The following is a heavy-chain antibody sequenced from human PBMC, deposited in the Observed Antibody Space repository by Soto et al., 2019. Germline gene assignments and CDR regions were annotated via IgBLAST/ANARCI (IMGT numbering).Heavy chain of an antibody. J-gene: IGHJ6*02. Sequence: PADTLSLTGAVSVVPIRINNVWSWVHQSPGKGLEWIVEIYQGGSPSYNASLKSRVSISVDKSKNQFSLKLSSVTAADTAVYYCARGAWLSNYYYFGMDVWGQGTTVTVSS. CDR2: IYQGGSP. CDR3: ARGAWLSNYYYFGMDV. V-gene: IGHV4-4*02. D-gene: IGHD3-9*01. CDR1: VVPIRINNV.